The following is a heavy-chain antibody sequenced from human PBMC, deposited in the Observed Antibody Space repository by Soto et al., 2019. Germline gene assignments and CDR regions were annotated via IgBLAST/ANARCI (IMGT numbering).Heavy chain of an antibody. CDR2: IYYSGST. J-gene: IGHJ6*03. CDR3: ARDQLRGIAAAGVPSDYMDV. Sequence: SETLSLTCTVSGGSISSYYWSWIRQPPGKGLEWIGYIYYSGSTNYNPSLKSRVTISVDTSKNQFSLKLSSVTAADTAVYYCARDQLRGIAAAGVPSDYMDVWGKGTTVTVSS. CDR1: GGSISSYY. V-gene: IGHV4-59*01. D-gene: IGHD6-13*01.